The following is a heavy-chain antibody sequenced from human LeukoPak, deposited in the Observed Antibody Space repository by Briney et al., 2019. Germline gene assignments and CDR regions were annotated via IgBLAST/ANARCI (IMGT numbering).Heavy chain of an antibody. Sequence: SETLSLTCTVSGGSISSYYWSWIRQPPGKGLEWIGYIYYSGSTNHNPSLKSRVTISVDTSKNQFSLKLSSVTAADTAVYYCARSLDPHAFDIWGQGTMVTVSS. CDR3: ARSLDPHAFDI. J-gene: IGHJ3*02. CDR2: IYYSGST. D-gene: IGHD2-2*03. CDR1: GGSISSYY. V-gene: IGHV4-59*08.